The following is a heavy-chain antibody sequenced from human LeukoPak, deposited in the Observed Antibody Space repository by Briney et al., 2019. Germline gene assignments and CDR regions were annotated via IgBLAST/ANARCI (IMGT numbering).Heavy chain of an antibody. CDR2: IRYDGSNK. V-gene: IGHV3-30*02. D-gene: IGHD2-15*01. CDR3: ARVYCSGGSCYWDAFDI. J-gene: IGHJ3*02. CDR1: GFTFSSYG. Sequence: PGGSLRLSXAASGFTFSSYGMHWVRQAPGKGLEWVAFIRYDGSNKYYADSVKGRFTISRDNSKNTLYLQMNSLRAEDTAVYYCARVYCSGGSCYWDAFDIWGQGTMVTVSS.